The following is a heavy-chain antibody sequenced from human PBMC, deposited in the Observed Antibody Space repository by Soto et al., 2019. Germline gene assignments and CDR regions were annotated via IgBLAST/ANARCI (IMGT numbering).Heavy chain of an antibody. CDR2: IIPIFGTA. CDR1: GGTSSDYA. D-gene: IGHD3-10*01. CDR3: AGSFKYGSGTFDALDV. Sequence: QVLLVQSGTEVKKPGSSVKVSCQASGGTSSDYALTWVRQAPGQGLEWMGGIIPIFGTANYAQRFQGRVSITADESSSTAYMELRSLKSEDTAVYYCAGSFKYGSGTFDALDVWGHGTMVMVSS. J-gene: IGHJ3*01. V-gene: IGHV1-69*01.